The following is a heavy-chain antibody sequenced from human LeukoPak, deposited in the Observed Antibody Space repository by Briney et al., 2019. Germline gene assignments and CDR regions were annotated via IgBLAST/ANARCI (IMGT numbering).Heavy chain of an antibody. J-gene: IGHJ2*01. CDR1: GGSFSGYY. V-gene: IGHV4-34*01. CDR2: INHSGST. D-gene: IGHD3-10*01. Sequence: SETLSLTCAVYGGSFSGYYWSWIRQPPGKGLEWIGEINHSGSTNYNPSLKSRVTISVDTSKNQFSLKLSSVTAADTAVYYCASEYYGSWYFDLWGRGTLDTVSS. CDR3: ASEYYGSWYFDL.